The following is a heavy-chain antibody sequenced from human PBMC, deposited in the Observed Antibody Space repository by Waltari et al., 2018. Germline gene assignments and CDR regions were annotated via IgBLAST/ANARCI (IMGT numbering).Heavy chain of an antibody. CDR2: INWNSDFI. V-gene: IGHV3-9*01. J-gene: IGHJ3*01. Sequence: EVQLVESGGGLVQPGSSLRLSCETSGFTFGDFAMHWVRQAPGKALEWVSGINWNSDFIGYGDSVKGRFTISRDNARNSLYLQMNSLTAEDTALYYCAKKKDEVYDRNGLVYDAFDVWGQGTMVTVSS. CDR1: GFTFGDFA. D-gene: IGHD3-22*01. CDR3: AKKKDEVYDRNGLVYDAFDV.